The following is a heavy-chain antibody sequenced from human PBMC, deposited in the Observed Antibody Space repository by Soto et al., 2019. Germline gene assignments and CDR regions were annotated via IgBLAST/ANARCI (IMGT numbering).Heavy chain of an antibody. CDR1: GYTLTELS. J-gene: IGHJ4*02. V-gene: IGHV1-24*01. CDR3: ATCLANSGGSCYSTDY. Sequence: QVQLVQSGAEVKKPGASVKVSCKVSGYTLTELSMHWVRQAPGKGLEWMGGFDPEDGETIYAQKFQGRVTMTEDTSTDTAYMDLSSLRSEDTAVYYCATCLANSGGSCYSTDYWGQGTLVTVSS. CDR2: FDPEDGET. D-gene: IGHD2-15*01.